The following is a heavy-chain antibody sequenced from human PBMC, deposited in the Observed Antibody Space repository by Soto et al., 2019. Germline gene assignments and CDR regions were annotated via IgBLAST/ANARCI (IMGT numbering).Heavy chain of an antibody. D-gene: IGHD2-2*01. CDR1: GNTFSSYS. CDR2: IIPLLGTT. CDR3: ARGYQLMLPFDF. V-gene: IGHV1-69*13. Sequence: SVKVSCKASGNTFSSYSFTWVRQAPGKGFELLGGIIPLLGTTGYAQKFQGRVNITADESTTTVYMDLSGLTSEDTAMYYCARGYQLMLPFDFWGQGTLVTVSS. J-gene: IGHJ4*02.